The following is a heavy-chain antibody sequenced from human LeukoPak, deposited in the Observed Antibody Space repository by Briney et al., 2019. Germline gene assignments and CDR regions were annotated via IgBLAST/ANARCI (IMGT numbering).Heavy chain of an antibody. CDR1: GGSISSYY. CDR2: VSTNGNT. CDR3: ARGDILTGYYHY. V-gene: IGHV4-59*01. J-gene: IGHJ4*02. Sequence: PSETLSLTCSVSGGSISSYYWSWIRQPPGNGLEWIGYVSTNGNTNYNPSLKGRVTISVDTSKNQFSLKLSSVTAADTAVYYCARGDILTGYYHYWGQGTLVTVSS. D-gene: IGHD3-9*01.